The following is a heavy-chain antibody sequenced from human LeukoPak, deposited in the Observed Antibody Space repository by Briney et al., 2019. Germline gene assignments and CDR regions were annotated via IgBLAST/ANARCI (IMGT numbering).Heavy chain of an antibody. CDR3: AKGTYVYGMDV. J-gene: IGHJ6*02. Sequence: GGSLRLSCAASGFTFDDYAIHWVRQAPGKGLEWVSGISWNSGSIGYADSVKGRFTISRDNAKNSLYLQMNSLRAEDTALYYCAKGTYVYGMDVWGQGTTVTVSS. CDR2: ISWNSGSI. CDR1: GFTFDDYA. D-gene: IGHD3-16*01. V-gene: IGHV3-9*01.